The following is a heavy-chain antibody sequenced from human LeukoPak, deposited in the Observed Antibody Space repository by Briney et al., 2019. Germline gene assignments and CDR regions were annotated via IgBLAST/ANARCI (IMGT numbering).Heavy chain of an antibody. CDR1: GYTFTGYY. D-gene: IGHD2-21*02. CDR3: AREAEADEGEPAIKGLDP. J-gene: IGHJ5*02. V-gene: IGHV1-46*01. CDR2: INPRSGSA. Sequence: ASVKVSCKASGYTFTGYYIHWVRQAPGQGFEWMGVINPRSGSATYGQKFQGRVTVNRDTSTSTVDMELHSLRFEDTAMYYCAREAEADEGEPAIKGLDPWGQGTLVTVSS.